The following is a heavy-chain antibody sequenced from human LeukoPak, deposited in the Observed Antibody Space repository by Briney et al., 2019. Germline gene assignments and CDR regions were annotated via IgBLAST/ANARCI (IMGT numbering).Heavy chain of an antibody. D-gene: IGHD2-2*01. J-gene: IGHJ4*02. CDR2: INPNSGST. CDR1: GYTFTDYY. Sequence: ASVKVSCKASGYTFTDYYIHWVRQAPGQRLEWMAWINPNSGSTYYAQNFHDRITLTRDTSISTAYMELSRLRSDDTAIYYCARANALYCSSTSCLFDYWGQGTLVTVSS. V-gene: IGHV1-2*02. CDR3: ARANALYCSSTSCLFDY.